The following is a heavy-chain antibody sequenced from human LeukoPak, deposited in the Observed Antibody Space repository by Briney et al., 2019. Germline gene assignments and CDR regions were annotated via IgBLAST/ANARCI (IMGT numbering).Heavy chain of an antibody. CDR1: GYTSTSYG. V-gene: IGHV1-18*01. D-gene: IGHD1-26*01. CDR3: ARDGGGSYFLSYNWFDP. CDR2: ISAYNGNT. Sequence: GASVKVSCKASGYTSTSYGISWVRQAPGQGLEWMGWISAYNGNTNYAQKLQGRVTMTTHTSTSTAYMELRSLRSDDPAVYYCARDGGGSYFLSYNWFDPWAREPWSPSHQ. J-gene: IGHJ5*02.